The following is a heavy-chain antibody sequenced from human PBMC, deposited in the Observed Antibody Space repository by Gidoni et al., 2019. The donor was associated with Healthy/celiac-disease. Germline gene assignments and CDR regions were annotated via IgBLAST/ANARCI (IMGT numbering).Heavy chain of an antibody. D-gene: IGHD3-10*01. Sequence: EVQLVESGGGLVQPGGSLRLSCAASGFPFSSYAMHWVRQAPGKGLEYGSAISSNGGSTYYANSVKGRFTISRDNSKNTLYLQMGSLRAEDMAVYYCARGLGSGSYYNLYYGMDVWGQGTTVTVSS. CDR1: GFPFSSYA. V-gene: IGHV3-64*01. CDR3: ARGLGSGSYYNLYYGMDV. J-gene: IGHJ6*02. CDR2: ISSNGGST.